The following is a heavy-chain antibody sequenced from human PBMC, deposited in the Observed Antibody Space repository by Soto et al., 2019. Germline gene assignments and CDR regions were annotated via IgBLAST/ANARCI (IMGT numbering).Heavy chain of an antibody. CDR1: GFTFSSYA. V-gene: IGHV3-23*01. D-gene: IGHD3-10*01. CDR2: ISGSGGST. Sequence: GGSLRLSCAASGFTFSSYAMSWVRQAPGKGLEWVSAISGSGGSTYYADSLKGRFTISRDNSKNTLYLQMNSLRAEDTAVYYCAKGGWFGELLDNLDYWGQGTLVTVSS. CDR3: AKGGWFGELLDNLDY. J-gene: IGHJ4*02.